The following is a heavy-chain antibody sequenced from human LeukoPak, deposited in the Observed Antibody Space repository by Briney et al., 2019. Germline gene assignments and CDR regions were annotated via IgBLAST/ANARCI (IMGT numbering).Heavy chain of an antibody. Sequence: ASVKVSCKASGGTFSSYAISWVRQAPGQGLEWMGGIIPIFGTANYAQKFQGRVTITADESTSTAYMELSSLRSGDTAVYYCARGGGRWEPDPWGQGTLVTVSS. V-gene: IGHV1-69*13. D-gene: IGHD1-26*01. J-gene: IGHJ5*02. CDR3: ARGGGRWEPDP. CDR2: IIPIFGTA. CDR1: GGTFSSYA.